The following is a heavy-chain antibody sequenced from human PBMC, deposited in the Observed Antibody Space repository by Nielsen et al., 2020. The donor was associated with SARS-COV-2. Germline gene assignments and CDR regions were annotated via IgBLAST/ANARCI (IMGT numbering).Heavy chain of an antibody. D-gene: IGHD4-17*01. Sequence: GESLKISCAASGFTVSSNYMSWVRQAPGKGLEWVAVISYDGSNKYYADSVKGRFTISRDNSKNTLYLQMNSLRAEDTAVYYCAKATYGGMDVWGQGTTVTVSS. J-gene: IGHJ6*02. CDR1: GFTVSSNY. V-gene: IGHV3-30*18. CDR2: ISYDGSNK. CDR3: AKATYGGMDV.